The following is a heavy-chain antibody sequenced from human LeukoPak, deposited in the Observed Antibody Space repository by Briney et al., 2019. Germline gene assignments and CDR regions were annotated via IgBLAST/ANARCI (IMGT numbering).Heavy chain of an antibody. CDR1: GFTSSSYA. D-gene: IGHD4-11*01. CDR3: ATGGATTSFSRFDY. V-gene: IGHV3-23*01. Sequence: GGSLRLSCAASGFTSSSYAMSWVRQAPGKGLEWVSAISGSGGSTYYADSVKGRFTISRDNSKNTLYLQMNSLRAEDTAVYYCATGGATTSFSRFDYWGQGTLVTVSS. J-gene: IGHJ4*02. CDR2: ISGSGGST.